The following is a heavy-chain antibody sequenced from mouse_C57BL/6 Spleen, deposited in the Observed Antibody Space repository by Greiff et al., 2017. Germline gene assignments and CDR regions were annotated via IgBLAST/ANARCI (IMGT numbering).Heavy chain of an antibody. CDR1: GYTFTSYG. V-gene: IGHV1-81*01. J-gene: IGHJ4*01. CDR3: ARGTGTRDYYAMDY. Sequence: VQLQQSGAELARPGASVKLSCKASGYTFTSYGISWVKQRTGQGLEWIGEIYPRSGNTYYNEKFKGKATLTADKSSSTAYMELRSLTSEDSAVYFCARGTGTRDYYAMDYWGQGTSVTVSS. CDR2: IYPRSGNT. D-gene: IGHD4-1*01.